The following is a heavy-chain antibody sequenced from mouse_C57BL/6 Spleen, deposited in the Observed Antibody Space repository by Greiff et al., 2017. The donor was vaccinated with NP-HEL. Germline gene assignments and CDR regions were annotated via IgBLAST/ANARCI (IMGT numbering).Heavy chain of an antibody. V-gene: IGHV1-80*01. CDR1: GYAFSSYW. J-gene: IGHJ2*01. CDR2: IYPGDGDT. Sequence: VKLQESGAELVKPGASVKISCKASGYAFSSYWMNWVKQRPGKGLEWIGQIYPGDGDTNYNGKFKGKATLTADKSSSTAYMQLSSLTSEDSAVYFCARGGYYGSSYPSYWGQGTTLTVSS. D-gene: IGHD1-1*01. CDR3: ARGGYYGSSYPSY.